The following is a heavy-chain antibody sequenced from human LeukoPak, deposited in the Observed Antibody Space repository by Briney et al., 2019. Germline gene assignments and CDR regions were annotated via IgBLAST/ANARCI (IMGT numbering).Heavy chain of an antibody. CDR1: GFTFSNYW. Sequence: GGSLRLSCAASGFTFSNYWMNWVRQAPGKGLEWVANINQDGSEKYYVDSVKGRFTISRDNAKNSLYLQMNSLRAEDTAVYYCARGPLRTDIYWGQGTLVTVSS. V-gene: IGHV3-7*05. CDR2: INQDGSEK. D-gene: IGHD2-8*02. J-gene: IGHJ4*02. CDR3: ARGPLRTDIY.